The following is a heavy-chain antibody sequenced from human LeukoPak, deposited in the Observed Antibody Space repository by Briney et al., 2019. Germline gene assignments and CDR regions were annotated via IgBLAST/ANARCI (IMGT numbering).Heavy chain of an antibody. J-gene: IGHJ6*03. V-gene: IGHV1-18*01. Sequence: ASVKVSRKASGYTFTSYGISWVRRAPGQGLEWMGWISAYNGNTNYAQKLQGRVTMTTDTSTSTAYMELRSLRSDDTAVYYCARDSIGGLELLLNYYYYYMDVWGKGTTVTVSS. CDR1: GYTFTSYG. D-gene: IGHD1-26*01. CDR3: ARDSIGGLELLLNYYYYYMDV. CDR2: ISAYNGNT.